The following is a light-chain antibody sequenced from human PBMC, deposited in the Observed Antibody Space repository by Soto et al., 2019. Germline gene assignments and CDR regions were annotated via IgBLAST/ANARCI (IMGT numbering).Light chain of an antibody. CDR1: SSDVGGYNY. Sequence: QSVLTQPPSASGSPGQSVTISCTGTSSDVGGYNYVSWFQQHPGKAPKLIIHEVNQRPSGVPDRFSGSKSGNTASLTVSGLQAEDEADYYCSSYVRSTSFAFGGGTKLTVL. J-gene: IGLJ2*01. V-gene: IGLV2-8*01. CDR2: EVN. CDR3: SSYVRSTSFA.